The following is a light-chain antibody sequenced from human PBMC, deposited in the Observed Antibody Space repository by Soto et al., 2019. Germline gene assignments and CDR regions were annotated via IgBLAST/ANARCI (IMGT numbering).Light chain of an antibody. CDR2: DAS. J-gene: IGKJ4*01. Sequence: EIVLTQTPATLSLSPGERATLSCRASQSISSCLAWYQQKPGQAPRLLIYDASNRATGIPARFSGSGSGTDFTLTISSLEPEDFAVYYCQQGSNWPPLTFGGGTKVEIK. CDR1: QSISSC. CDR3: QQGSNWPPLT. V-gene: IGKV3-11*01.